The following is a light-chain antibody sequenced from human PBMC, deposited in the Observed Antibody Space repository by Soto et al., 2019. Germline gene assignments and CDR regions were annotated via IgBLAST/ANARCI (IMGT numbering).Light chain of an antibody. V-gene: IGKV1-5*03. CDR2: KAS. CDR3: QQYYSYWT. J-gene: IGKJ1*01. CDR1: QSVSSW. Sequence: DIQMTQSPSTLFASVGDRVTITCRASQSVSSWLAWYQQKPGKAPKLLIYKASSLESGVPSRFSGSGSGTDFTLTISSLQPDDFASYYCQQYYSYWTFGQGTTLEIK.